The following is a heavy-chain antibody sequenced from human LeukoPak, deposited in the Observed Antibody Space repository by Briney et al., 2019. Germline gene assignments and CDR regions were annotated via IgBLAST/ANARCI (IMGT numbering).Heavy chain of an antibody. D-gene: IGHD3-22*01. J-gene: IGHJ4*02. Sequence: GGSLRLSCAGSGFTVSGNYMSWVRQAPGKGLEWVSVIYSSGSTYYADSVKGRFTISRDNSKNTLYLQMNSLRAEDTAVYYCARAGSSGYLNFDYWGQGTLVTVSS. CDR1: GFTVSGNY. V-gene: IGHV3-66*01. CDR2: IYSSGST. CDR3: ARAGSSGYLNFDY.